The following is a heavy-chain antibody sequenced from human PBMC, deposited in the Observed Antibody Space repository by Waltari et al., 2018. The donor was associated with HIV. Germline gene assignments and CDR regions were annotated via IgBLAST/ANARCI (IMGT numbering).Heavy chain of an antibody. Sequence: QVQLVQSGAEVKKPGASVKVSCKASGYTFTSYYMHWVRQAPGQGLEWMGRNNPSGGSTSDAQKCQGRVTMTRDTSTSTVYMELSSLRSEDTAVYYCARGANYYDSSGYFDYWGQGTLVTVSS. CDR2: NNPSGGST. J-gene: IGHJ4*02. CDR1: GYTFTSYY. V-gene: IGHV1-46*01. D-gene: IGHD3-22*01. CDR3: ARGANYYDSSGYFDY.